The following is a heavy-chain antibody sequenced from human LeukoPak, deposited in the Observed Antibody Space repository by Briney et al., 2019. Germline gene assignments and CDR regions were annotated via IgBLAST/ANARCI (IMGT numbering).Heavy chain of an antibody. CDR1: GYTFTGYY. CDR2: INPNSGGT. Sequence: ASVKVSCKASGYTFTGYYMHWVRQAPGQGLEWMGWINPNSGGTNYAQNFQGRVSITADKSTSTAYMELRSLRSDDTAVYYCAGDPGYTGWGQGTLVTISS. CDR3: AGDPGYTG. D-gene: IGHD5-18*01. V-gene: IGHV1-2*02. J-gene: IGHJ4*02.